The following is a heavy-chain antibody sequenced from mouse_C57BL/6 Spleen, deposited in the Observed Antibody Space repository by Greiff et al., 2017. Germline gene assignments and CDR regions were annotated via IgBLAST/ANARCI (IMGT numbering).Heavy chain of an antibody. Sequence: VQLQQSGTVLARPGASVKMSCKTSGYTFTSYWMHWVKQRPGQGLEWIGAIYPGNSDTSYNQKFKGKAKLTAVTSASTAYMELSSLTNEDSAVYYCTVVATSGYAMDYWGQGTSVTVSS. D-gene: IGHD1-1*01. CDR3: TVVATSGYAMDY. CDR1: GYTFTSYW. CDR2: IYPGNSDT. V-gene: IGHV1-5*01. J-gene: IGHJ4*01.